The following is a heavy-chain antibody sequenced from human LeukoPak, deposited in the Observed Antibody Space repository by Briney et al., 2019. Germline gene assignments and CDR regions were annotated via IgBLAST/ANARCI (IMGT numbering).Heavy chain of an antibody. D-gene: IGHD3-10*01. CDR1: GFSLTTSGVG. CDR3: ARAIYGSGSYYNLYYFDY. J-gene: IGHJ4*02. V-gene: IGHV2-5*02. Sequence: SGPTLVKPTQTLTLTCTFSGFSLTTSGVGVGWIRQPPGKALEWLALFYWDDDKRYSPSLKSRLTITKDTSKNQVVLTMTNMDPVDTATYYCARAIYGSGSYYNLYYFDYWGQGTLVTVSS. CDR2: FYWDDDK.